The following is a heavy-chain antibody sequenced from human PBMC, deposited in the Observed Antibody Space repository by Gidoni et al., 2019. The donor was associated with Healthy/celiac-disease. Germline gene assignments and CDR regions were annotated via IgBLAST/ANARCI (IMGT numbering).Heavy chain of an antibody. V-gene: IGHV4-31*03. Sequence: QVQLQESGPGLVKPSQTLSLTCTVSGGSISSGGYYWSWIRQHPGKGLEWIGYIYSSGSTYYNPSLKSRVTISVDTSKNQFSLKLSSVAAADTAVYYCARGDFGRHAFDIWGQGTMVTVSS. CDR1: GGSISSGGYY. CDR3: ARGDFGRHAFDI. CDR2: IYSSGST. D-gene: IGHD3-16*01. J-gene: IGHJ3*02.